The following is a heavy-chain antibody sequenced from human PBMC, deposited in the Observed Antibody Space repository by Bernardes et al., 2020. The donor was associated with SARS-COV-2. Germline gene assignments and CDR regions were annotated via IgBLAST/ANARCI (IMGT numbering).Heavy chain of an antibody. D-gene: IGHD3-3*01. J-gene: IGHJ6*02. Sequence: SMKVSCKASGGSFSSYPISWVRQAPGQGLEWMGQIIPIFSSTHYAQKFQGRVTITADKSTSTIYMELTKLSFEDTAIYFCTRSGYGTHRDFYYGVDVWGQGTTVTVS. CDR3: TRSGYGTHRDFYYGVDV. CDR1: GGSFSSYP. CDR2: IIPIFSST. V-gene: IGHV1-69*06.